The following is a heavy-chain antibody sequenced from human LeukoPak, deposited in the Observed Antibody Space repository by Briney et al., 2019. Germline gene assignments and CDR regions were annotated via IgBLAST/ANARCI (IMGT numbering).Heavy chain of an antibody. D-gene: IGHD3-3*01. J-gene: IGHJ4*02. V-gene: IGHV4-38-2*02. CDR1: GGSISSGSY. Sequence: SETLSLTCTVSGGSISSGSYWGWIRQPPGKGLEWIGSIHHSGSIYNNPSLKSRVTISVDTSKSQFSLKLSSVTAADTAVYYCARAFGVVIYFDYWGQGTLVTVSS. CDR2: IHHSGSI. CDR3: ARAFGVVIYFDY.